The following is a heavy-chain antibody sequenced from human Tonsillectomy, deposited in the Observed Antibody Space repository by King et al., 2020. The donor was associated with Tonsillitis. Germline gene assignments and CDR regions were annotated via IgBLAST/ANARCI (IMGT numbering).Heavy chain of an antibody. CDR3: ARRSGSYYGLDY. CDR1: GGSISSSSYY. J-gene: IGHJ4*02. D-gene: IGHD1-26*01. CDR2: IYYSGST. V-gene: IGHV4-39*01. Sequence: LQLQESGPGLVKPSETLSLTCTVSGGSISSSSYYWGWIRQPPGQGLEWIGSIYYSGSTYYNPSLKRRVTISEETAKNQFSLKLSSVTAADTAVYYCARRSGSYYGLDYWGQGTLVTVSS.